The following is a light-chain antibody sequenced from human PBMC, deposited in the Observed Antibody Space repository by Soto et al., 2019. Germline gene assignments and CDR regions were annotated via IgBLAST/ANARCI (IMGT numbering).Light chain of an antibody. CDR1: RDIITW. V-gene: IGKV1-5*03. CDR2: TAS. CDR3: QQYKSYSLT. Sequence: DIQLTQSPSTLSASVGDRVTITCRASRDIITWLAWYQQRPGKAPKLLISTASTLEGGVPSRFSGSGSGTEFTLTISGLQPDDFATYYCQQYKSYSLTFGPGTKVEI. J-gene: IGKJ1*01.